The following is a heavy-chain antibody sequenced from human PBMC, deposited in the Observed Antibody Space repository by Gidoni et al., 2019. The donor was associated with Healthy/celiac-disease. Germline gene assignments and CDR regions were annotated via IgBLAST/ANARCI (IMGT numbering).Heavy chain of an antibody. D-gene: IGHD3-10*02. CDR3: TRVVFGELLLSWFDP. Sequence: EVQLVESGGGLVQPGRSLRLSCTASGFTFGDYAMSWVRQAPGKGLEWVGFIRSKAYGGTTEYAASVKGRFTISRDDSKSIAYLQMNSLKTEDTAVYYCTRVVFGELLLSWFDPWGQGTLVTVSS. CDR2: IRSKAYGGTT. J-gene: IGHJ5*02. CDR1: GFTFGDYA. V-gene: IGHV3-49*04.